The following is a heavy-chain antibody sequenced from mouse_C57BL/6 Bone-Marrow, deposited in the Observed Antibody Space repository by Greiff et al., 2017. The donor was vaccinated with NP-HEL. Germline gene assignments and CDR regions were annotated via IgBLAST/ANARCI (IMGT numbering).Heavy chain of an antibody. CDR3: ARSPGRGPFDY. D-gene: IGHD4-1*01. Sequence: QVHVKQPGAELVMPGASVKLSCKASGYTFTSYWMHWVKQRPGQGLEWIGEIDPSDSYTNYNQKFKGKSTLTVDKSSSTAYMQLSSLTSEDSAVYYCARSPGRGPFDYWGQGTTLTVSS. CDR1: GYTFTSYW. J-gene: IGHJ2*01. V-gene: IGHV1-69*01. CDR2: IDPSDSYT.